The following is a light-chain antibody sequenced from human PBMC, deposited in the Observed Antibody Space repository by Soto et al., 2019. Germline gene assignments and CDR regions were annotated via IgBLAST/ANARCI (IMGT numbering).Light chain of an antibody. V-gene: IGLV1-47*01. J-gene: IGLJ1*01. CDR1: SSNIGANY. CDR3: AAWDDSLRGYV. CDR2: RNN. Sequence: QSVLTQPPSASGTPGQRVIISCSGSSSNIGANYVYWYQQLPGTAPKLLIYRNNQRPSGVPDRFSGSKSGTSASLAISGLRSEDEADYYCAAWDDSLRGYVFGTGTKLTVL.